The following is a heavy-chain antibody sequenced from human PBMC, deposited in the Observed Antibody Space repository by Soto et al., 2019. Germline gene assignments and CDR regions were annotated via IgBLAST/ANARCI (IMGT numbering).Heavy chain of an antibody. V-gene: IGHV3-7*01. Sequence: EVQLVDSGGGLVQPGGSLRLSCAASGFTFKNYWMTWVRQPPGKGLEWVASIRQDGSETYYVDSVKGRFTVSRDNAKNSLYLQMNRLRAEDTAVYYCARPRFSFSAYDLPAYWAQGALVTVSS. CDR2: IRQDGSET. CDR1: GFTFKNYW. J-gene: IGHJ4*02. CDR3: ARPRFSFSAYDLPAY. D-gene: IGHD5-12*01.